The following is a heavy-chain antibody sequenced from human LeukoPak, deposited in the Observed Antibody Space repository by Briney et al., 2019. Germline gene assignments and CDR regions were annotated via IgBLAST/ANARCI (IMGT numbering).Heavy chain of an antibody. J-gene: IGHJ4*02. D-gene: IGHD3-22*01. Sequence: SVKVSCKASGGTFSSYAISWVRQAPGQGLEWMGGIIPIFGTANYAQKFQGRVTNTADESTSTAYMELSSLRSEDTAVYYCAVDSSGYSYDFDYWGQGTLVTVSS. V-gene: IGHV1-69*01. CDR3: AVDSSGYSYDFDY. CDR1: GGTFSSYA. CDR2: IIPIFGTA.